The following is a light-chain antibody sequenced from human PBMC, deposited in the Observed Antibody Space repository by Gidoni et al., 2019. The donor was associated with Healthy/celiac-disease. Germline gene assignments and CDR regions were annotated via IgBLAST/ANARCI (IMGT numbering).Light chain of an antibody. CDR1: SSDVGGYNY. CDR3: SSYTSSSSVV. Sequence: QSALTQPASVSASPGPSITISCTGTSSDVGGYNYVSWYQQHPVKAPKLMIYEVSNRPSGVSNRFSGSKSGNTAALTISGLQAEDEADYYCSSYTSSSSVVFGGGTKLTVL. J-gene: IGLJ2*01. CDR2: EVS. V-gene: IGLV2-14*01.